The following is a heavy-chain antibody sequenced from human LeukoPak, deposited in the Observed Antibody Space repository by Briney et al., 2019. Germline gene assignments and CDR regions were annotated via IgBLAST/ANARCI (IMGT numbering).Heavy chain of an antibody. J-gene: IGHJ4*02. Sequence: PGGSLRLSCAASGFTFSSYSMNWVRQAPGKGLEWVSYISSSSSTIYYADSVKGRFTISRDNAKNSLYLQMNSLRAEDTAVYYCARETNYFGYWGQGTLVTVSS. CDR1: GFTFSSYS. CDR3: ARETNYFGY. CDR2: ISSSSSTI. V-gene: IGHV3-48*01.